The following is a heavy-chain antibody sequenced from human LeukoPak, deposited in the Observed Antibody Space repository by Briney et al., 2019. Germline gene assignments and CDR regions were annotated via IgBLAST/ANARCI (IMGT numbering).Heavy chain of an antibody. D-gene: IGHD6-13*01. CDR2: ISWNSCSI. CDR1: GFTFDDYA. J-gene: IGHJ4*02. Sequence: GGSLRLFCAASGFTFDDYAMHWVRQAPGKGLEWVSGISWNSCSIGYADSVKGRFTISRDNAKNSLYLQMNSLRAEDTALYYCAKDIGYSSSGCDYWGQGTLVTVSS. V-gene: IGHV3-9*01. CDR3: AKDIGYSSSGCDY.